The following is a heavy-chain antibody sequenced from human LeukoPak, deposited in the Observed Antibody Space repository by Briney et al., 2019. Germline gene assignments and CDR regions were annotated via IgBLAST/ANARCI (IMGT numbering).Heavy chain of an antibody. CDR1: GFTFSTYG. J-gene: IGHJ4*02. D-gene: IGHD3-3*01. CDR2: IRYDGSNK. V-gene: IGHV3-30*02. Sequence: GGSLRLSCVASGFTFSTYGMRWVRQAPGKGLEWVAFIRYDGSNKYYADSVKGRFTISRDNSKNTLYLQMNSLRAEATAVYYCAKGHDFWSGPNYFDYWGQGTLVTVSS. CDR3: AKGHDFWSGPNYFDY.